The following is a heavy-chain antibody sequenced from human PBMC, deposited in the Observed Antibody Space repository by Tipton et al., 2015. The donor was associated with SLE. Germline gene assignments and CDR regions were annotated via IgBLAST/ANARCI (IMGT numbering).Heavy chain of an antibody. CDR3: ARDSGSYYYYYGMDV. CDR1: GFTFSSYG. D-gene: IGHD1-26*01. Sequence: SLRLSCAASGFTFSSYGMHWVRQAPGKGLEWVAFIRYDGSNKYYADSVKGRFTISRDNSKNTLYLQVNSLRAEDTAVYYCARDSGSYYYYYGMDVWGQGTTVTVSS. CDR2: IRYDGSNK. J-gene: IGHJ6*02. V-gene: IGHV3-30*02.